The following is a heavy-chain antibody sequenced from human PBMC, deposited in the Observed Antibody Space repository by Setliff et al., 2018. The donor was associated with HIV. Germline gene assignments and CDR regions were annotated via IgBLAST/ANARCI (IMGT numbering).Heavy chain of an antibody. CDR1: GYSLTELS. V-gene: IGHV1-24*01. CDR2: FDPDDGET. J-gene: IGHJ6*03. Sequence: ASVKVSCKVSGYSLTELSMHWVRQAPGKGLEWMGGFDPDDGETVYAQQFQGRVTMTEDTSTDTAYMELTSLRSEDTAMYYCATAQRDYYDRGRRNHYYIDVWGKGATVTVSS. CDR3: ATAQRDYYDRGRRNHYYIDV. D-gene: IGHD3-22*01.